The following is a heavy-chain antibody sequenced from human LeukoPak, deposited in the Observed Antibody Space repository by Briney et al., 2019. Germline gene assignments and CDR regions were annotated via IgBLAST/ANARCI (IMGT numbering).Heavy chain of an antibody. J-gene: IGHJ5*02. CDR3: ARFTPQGYGWGGYNRFDP. CDR1: GYSISSGYY. V-gene: IGHV4-38-2*02. Sequence: TSETLSLTCTVSGYSISSGYYWGWIRQPPGKGLEWIGSIYHSGSTYYNPSLKSRVTISVDTSKNQFSLNLTSVTAADTAVYYCARFTPQGYGWGGYNRFDPWGQGTLVTVSS. CDR2: IYHSGST. D-gene: IGHD3-16*01.